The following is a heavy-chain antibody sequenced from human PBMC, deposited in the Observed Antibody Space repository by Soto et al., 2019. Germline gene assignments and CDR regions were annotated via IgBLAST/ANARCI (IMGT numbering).Heavy chain of an antibody. V-gene: IGHV3-30*18. CDR2: ILYDGTKQ. Sequence: QVQLMESGGGVVQPGKSLRLSCAASGFTFSSYGVHWVRQAPGKGLEWVAVILYDGTKQYYGDSVKGRFTISRDDSKNTLFLQMNSLTAEDTAVYYCAKKSGPVAANYYFGMDVWGQGTTVTVSS. CDR3: AKKSGPVAANYYFGMDV. CDR1: GFTFSSYG. D-gene: IGHD2-15*01. J-gene: IGHJ6*02.